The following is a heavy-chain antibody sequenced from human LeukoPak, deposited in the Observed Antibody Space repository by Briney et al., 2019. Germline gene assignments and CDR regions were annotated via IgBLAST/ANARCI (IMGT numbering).Heavy chain of an antibody. J-gene: IGHJ3*02. V-gene: IGHV1-69*04. CDR2: IIPILGIA. CDR1: GGTFSSYA. CDR3: ARDEPGYCSGGSCSPGAFDI. D-gene: IGHD2-15*01. Sequence: GSSVKVSCKASGGTFSSYAISWVRQAPGQGLEWMGRIIPILGIANYAQKFQGRVTITADKSTSTAYMELSSLRSEDTAVYYCARDEPGYCSGGSCSPGAFDIWGQGTMVTVSS.